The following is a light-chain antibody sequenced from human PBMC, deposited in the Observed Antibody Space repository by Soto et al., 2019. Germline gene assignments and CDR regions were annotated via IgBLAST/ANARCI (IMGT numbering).Light chain of an antibody. CDR3: QSYDSSLSGWV. J-gene: IGLJ3*02. Sequence: QSVLTQPASVSGSPGQSITISCTGTSSDVGGYNYVSWYQHHPGKAPKLMIFEVSNRPSGVSNRFSGSKSGNTASLTISGLQAEDEADYYCQSYDSSLSGWVFGGGTKVTVL. CDR1: SSDVGGYNY. V-gene: IGLV2-14*01. CDR2: EVS.